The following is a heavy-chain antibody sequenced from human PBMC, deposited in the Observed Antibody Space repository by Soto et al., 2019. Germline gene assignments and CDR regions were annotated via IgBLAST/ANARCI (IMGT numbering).Heavy chain of an antibody. D-gene: IGHD2-2*02. Sequence: QVQLVQSGAEVKKPGSSVKVSCKASGATFSSYSITWVRQAPGQGLEWMGRIIPFFGIASYAQKFQGRVTMTADKSTRTAYMELSSLRSEDTAVYYCARNNAARDIALVSAAIDAMDVWGQGTAVTVSS. V-gene: IGHV1-69*02. CDR1: GATFSSYS. J-gene: IGHJ6*02. CDR2: IIPFFGIA. CDR3: ARNNAARDIALVSAAIDAMDV.